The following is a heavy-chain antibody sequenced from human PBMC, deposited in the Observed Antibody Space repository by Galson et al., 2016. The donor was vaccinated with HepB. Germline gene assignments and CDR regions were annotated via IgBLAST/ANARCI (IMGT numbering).Heavy chain of an antibody. J-gene: IGHJ6*02. CDR1: PDSVTNDDTI. V-gene: IGHV6-1*01. CDR3: TRGYMHTGMNV. CDR2: TYYRSQWFN. D-gene: IGHD5-18*01. Sequence: CALPPDSVTNDDTIWNWIRQSPSRGLEWLGRTYYRSQWFNEYAVSVKSRITINSDTSRNQFSLQLDSVTPDDTAAYFCTRGYMHTGMNVWGQGATVTVSS.